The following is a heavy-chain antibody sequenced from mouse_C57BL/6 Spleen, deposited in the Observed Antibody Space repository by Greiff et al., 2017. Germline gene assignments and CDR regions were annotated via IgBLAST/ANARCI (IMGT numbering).Heavy chain of an antibody. CDR2: ISSGNSTI. V-gene: IGHV5-17*01. CDR1: GFTFSDYG. Sequence: EVKVVESGGGLVKPGGSLKLSCAASGFTFSDYGMHWVRQAPEKGLEWVAYISSGNSTIYYADTVKGRFTISRDNAKNTLFLQMTSLRSEDTAMYYGARGYLYYFDYWGQGTTLTVSS. CDR3: ARGYLYYFDY. J-gene: IGHJ2*01.